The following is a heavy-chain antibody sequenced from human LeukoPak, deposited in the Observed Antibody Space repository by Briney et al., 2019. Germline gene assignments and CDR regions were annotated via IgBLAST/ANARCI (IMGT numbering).Heavy chain of an antibody. Sequence: GGSLRLSCAASGFTFSSYAMHRVRQAPGKGLEWVAVISYDGSNKYHADSVKGRFTISRDNSKNTLYLQMNSLRAEDTAVYYCARGFVLLWFGELYLIDYWGQGTLVTVSP. CDR2: ISYDGSNK. J-gene: IGHJ4*02. CDR3: ARGFVLLWFGELYLIDY. V-gene: IGHV3-30-3*01. D-gene: IGHD3-10*01. CDR1: GFTFSSYA.